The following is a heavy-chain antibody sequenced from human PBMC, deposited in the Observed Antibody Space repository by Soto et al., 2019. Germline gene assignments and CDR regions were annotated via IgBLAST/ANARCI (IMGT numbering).Heavy chain of an antibody. D-gene: IGHD3-3*01. J-gene: IGHJ5*02. V-gene: IGHV3-48*03. CDR1: GFTFSSYE. Sequence: GGSRRLSCAASGFTFSSYEMNWVRQAPGKGLEWVSYISSSGSTIYYADSVKGRFTISRDNAKNSLYLQMNSLRAEDTAVYYCARGIRITIFGLKPNWFDPWGQGTLVTVSS. CDR3: ARGIRITIFGLKPNWFDP. CDR2: ISSSGSTI.